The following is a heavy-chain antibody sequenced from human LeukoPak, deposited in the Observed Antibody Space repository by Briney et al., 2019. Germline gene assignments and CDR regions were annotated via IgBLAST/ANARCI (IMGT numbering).Heavy chain of an antibody. CDR1: GGTFSSYA. Sequence: GASVKVSCKASGGTFSSYAISWVRQAPGQGLEWMGGIIPIFGTANYAQKFQGRVTMTRDTSTSTVYMELSSLRSEDTAVYYCARDLTHSSEHTFDPWGQGTLVTVSS. CDR2: IIPIFGTA. J-gene: IGHJ5*02. D-gene: IGHD6-13*01. V-gene: IGHV1-69*05. CDR3: ARDLTHSSEHTFDP.